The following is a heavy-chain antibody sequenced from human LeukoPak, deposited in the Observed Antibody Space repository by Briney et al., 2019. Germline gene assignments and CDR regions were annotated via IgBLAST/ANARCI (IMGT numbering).Heavy chain of an antibody. D-gene: IGHD2-2*03. J-gene: IGHJ4*02. Sequence: AWGSLTLSCEASGCTFSDYGSHWVRQAPGKGLEWVGVLSSHGNYEYYADSVHGRFTISRDDSKNTVYLQKHSLSDEETAVYYCARDWIDRSLDYWGLGPLVTVSS. V-gene: IGHV3-33*01. CDR2: LSSHGNYE. CDR3: ARDWIDRSLDY. CDR1: GCTFSDYG.